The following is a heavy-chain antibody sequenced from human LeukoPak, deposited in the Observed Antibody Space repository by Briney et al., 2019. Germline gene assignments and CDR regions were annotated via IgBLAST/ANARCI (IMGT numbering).Heavy chain of an antibody. CDR1: GYTFSDYG. V-gene: IGHV1-18*04. D-gene: IGHD3-10*01. Sequence: ASAKVSCKASGYTFSDYGITWVRQAPGQGLEWVVWMSPYNGNTNSAEKFQGRVSMTTDTSTKTAYMELRSLRSDDTPVYFSARGRYYGSGSYYISWGQGTLVTVSS. CDR3: ARGRYYGSGSYYIS. CDR2: MSPYNGNT. J-gene: IGHJ4*02.